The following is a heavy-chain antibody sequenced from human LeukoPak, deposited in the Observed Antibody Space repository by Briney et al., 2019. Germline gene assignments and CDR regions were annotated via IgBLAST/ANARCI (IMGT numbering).Heavy chain of an antibody. V-gene: IGHV4-34*01. CDR1: GGSFSGYF. CDR2: INHSGST. J-gene: IGHJ1*01. Sequence: SETLSLTCAVYGGSFSGYFWNWIRQPPGKGLEWIGEINHSGSTNYNPSLKSRVTISVDTSKNQFSLRLSSVTAADTAVYYCARRSGYSYFQHWGQGTLVTVSS. D-gene: IGHD3-3*01. CDR3: ARRSGYSYFQH.